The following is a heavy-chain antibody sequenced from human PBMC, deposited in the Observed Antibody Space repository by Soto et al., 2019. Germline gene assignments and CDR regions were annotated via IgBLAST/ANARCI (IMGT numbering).Heavy chain of an antibody. D-gene: IGHD3-3*01. Sequence: SETLSLTCTVSGGSISSYYWSWIRQPPGKGLEWIGYIYYSGSTNYNPSLKSRVTISVDTSKNQFSLKLSSVTAADTAVYYCARHYDFWSGYRYFDYWGQGTLVTVSS. V-gene: IGHV4-59*08. CDR2: IYYSGST. CDR3: ARHYDFWSGYRYFDY. J-gene: IGHJ4*02. CDR1: GGSISSYY.